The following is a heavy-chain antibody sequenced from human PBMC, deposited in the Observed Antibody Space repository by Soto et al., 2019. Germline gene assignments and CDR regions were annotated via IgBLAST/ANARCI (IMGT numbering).Heavy chain of an antibody. D-gene: IGHD2-15*01. CDR1: GFTFSSYG. CDR2: ISYDGSNK. J-gene: IGHJ3*02. CDR3: AKDPGLGYCSGGSCYGDDAFDI. V-gene: IGHV3-30*18. Sequence: QVQLVESGGGVVQPGRSLRLSCAASGFTFSSYGMHWVRQAPGKGLEWVAVISYDGSNKYYADSVEGRFTISRDNSKNTLYLQMNSLRAEDTAVYYCAKDPGLGYCSGGSCYGDDAFDIWGQGTMVTVSS.